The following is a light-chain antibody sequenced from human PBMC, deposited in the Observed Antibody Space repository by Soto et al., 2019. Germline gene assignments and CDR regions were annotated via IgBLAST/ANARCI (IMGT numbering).Light chain of an antibody. V-gene: IGKV3-15*01. CDR2: TAS. CDR3: QQYNNWPSWT. CDR1: QSVSSS. J-gene: IGKJ1*01. Sequence: EIVLTQSPATLSLSPGARATLSCRASQSVSSSLAWYQQKPGQAPRLLIYTASTRATGIPARFSGSVSGTEFTLTIRRLQSEDFAVYYGQQYNNWPSWTFGQGTKVDIK.